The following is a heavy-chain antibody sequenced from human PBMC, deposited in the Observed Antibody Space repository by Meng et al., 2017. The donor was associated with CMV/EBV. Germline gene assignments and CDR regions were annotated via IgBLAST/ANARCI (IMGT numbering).Heavy chain of an antibody. CDR3: ARDKLRRDGYNYGY. J-gene: IGHJ4*02. V-gene: IGHV3-30*04. CDR2: ISYDGSNK. Sequence: GESLKISCAASGFTFSSYAMHWVRQAPGKGLEWVAVISYDGSNKYYSDSVKGRLTISRDNSKNTLYLQMNSLRAEDTAVYYCARDKLRRDGYNYGYWGQGTLVTVSS. CDR1: GFTFSSYA. D-gene: IGHD5-24*01.